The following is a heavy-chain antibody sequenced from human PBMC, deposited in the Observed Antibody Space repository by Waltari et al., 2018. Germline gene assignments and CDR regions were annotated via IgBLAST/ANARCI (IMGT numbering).Heavy chain of an antibody. CDR3: ATYLGWRGSRLGVTGSDYFDY. D-gene: IGHD3-16*01. CDR2: IIPVFDTA. J-gene: IGHJ4*02. V-gene: IGHV1-69*14. Sequence: QVQLVQSGAEVKKPGSSVKVSCKASVATFSSYVITWVRQAPGQGLEWMGGIIPVFDTANYAQKFRGRVMITADKSSNTIYMELSSLRSEDTAVYYCATYLGWRGSRLGVTGSDYFDYWGQGTLVTVSS. CDR1: VATFSSYV.